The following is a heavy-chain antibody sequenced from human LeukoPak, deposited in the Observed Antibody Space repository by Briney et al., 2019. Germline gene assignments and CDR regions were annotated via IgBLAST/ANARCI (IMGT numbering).Heavy chain of an antibody. CDR1: EYPFTSYN. J-gene: IGHJ6*02. V-gene: IGHV1-8*01. D-gene: IGHD2-8*01. CDR2: MSPRNGNT. CDR3: ARGVNAGMDV. Sequence: ASVKVSCKASEYPFTSYNVNWVRQATGQGPEWMGWMSPRNGNTGYAQMFQDRVTMTRDTSINTAYMELTSLRSDDTAVYYCARGVNAGMDVWGQGTTVTVSS.